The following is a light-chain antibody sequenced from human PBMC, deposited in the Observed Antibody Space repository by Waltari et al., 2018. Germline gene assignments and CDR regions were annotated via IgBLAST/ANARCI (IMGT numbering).Light chain of an antibody. Sequence: QSVLTQPPSASGTPGQSVTMSCSGSSSNIGKNSVNWYQQVPGTAPKLLIYSDHQRTSGVPARFFGSKSDNWASLAISGLQSDDEADYYCATWDDSLKGWVFGGGTKLTVL. CDR3: ATWDDSLKGWV. V-gene: IGLV1-44*01. CDR1: SSNIGKNS. CDR2: SDH. J-gene: IGLJ3*02.